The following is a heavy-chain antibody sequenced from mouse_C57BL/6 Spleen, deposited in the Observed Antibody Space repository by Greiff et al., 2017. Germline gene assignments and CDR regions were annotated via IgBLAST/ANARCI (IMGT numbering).Heavy chain of an antibody. V-gene: IGHV5-17*01. CDR3: ARIYYGNYNGY. CDR1: GFTFSDYG. D-gene: IGHD2-1*01. J-gene: IGHJ2*01. CDR2: ISSGSSTI. Sequence: EVKVVESGGGLVKPGGSLKLSCAASGFTFSDYGMHWVRQAPEKGLEWVAYISSGSSTIYYADTVQGRFTISRDNAKNTLFLQMTSLRSEDTAMFYCARIYYGNYNGYWGQGTTLTVSS.